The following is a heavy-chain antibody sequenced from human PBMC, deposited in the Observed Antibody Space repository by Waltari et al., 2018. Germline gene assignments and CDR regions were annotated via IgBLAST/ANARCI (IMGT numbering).Heavy chain of an antibody. V-gene: IGHV4-34*01. CDR3: ARHLRYSGSYYHAFDI. CDR1: GGSFSGYY. CDR2: IKNSGST. D-gene: IGHD1-26*01. J-gene: IGHJ3*02. Sequence: QVQLQQWGAGLLKPSETLSLTCAVYGGSFSGYYWSWIRQPTGKGLEWIGEIKNSGSTNYNPSLKSRVTISVYTSKNQFSLTLSSVTAADTAVYYCARHLRYSGSYYHAFDIWGQGTMVTVSS.